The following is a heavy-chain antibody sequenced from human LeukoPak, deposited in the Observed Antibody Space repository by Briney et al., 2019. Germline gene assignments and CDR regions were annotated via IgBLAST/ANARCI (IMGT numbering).Heavy chain of an antibody. Sequence: SETLSLTCTVSGGSISSYYWSWIRQPPGKGLEWAGYIYYSGSTNYNPSLKSRVTISVDTSKNQFSLKLSSVTAADTAVYYCARGSSSWYSNFDYWGQGTLVTVSS. D-gene: IGHD6-13*01. CDR2: IYYSGST. CDR3: ARGSSSWYSNFDY. J-gene: IGHJ4*02. CDR1: GGSISSYY. V-gene: IGHV4-59*01.